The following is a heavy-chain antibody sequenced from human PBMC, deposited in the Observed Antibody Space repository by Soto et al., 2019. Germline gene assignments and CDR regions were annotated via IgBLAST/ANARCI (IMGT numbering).Heavy chain of an antibody. Sequence: EVQLVESGGVVVQPGGSLRLFCAASGFTFDDYTMHWVRQAPGKGLEWVSLISWDGGSTYYADSVKGRFTISRDNSKNSLYLQMNSLRTEDTALYYCAKGLLATIFGETYYYYGMDVWGQGTTVTVSS. CDR3: AKGLLATIFGETYYYYGMDV. CDR2: ISWDGGST. CDR1: GFTFDDYT. V-gene: IGHV3-43*01. J-gene: IGHJ6*02. D-gene: IGHD3-3*01.